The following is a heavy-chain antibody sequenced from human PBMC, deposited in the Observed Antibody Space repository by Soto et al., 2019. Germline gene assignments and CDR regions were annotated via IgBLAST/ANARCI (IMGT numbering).Heavy chain of an antibody. Sequence: EVQLVESGGGLVQPGGSLRLSCAASGFTFSSYWMSWVRQAPGKGLEWVANIKQDGSEKYYVDSVKGRFTISRDNAKNSLYLQMNSLRAEDTAVYYCARIPIPPVGFGVTTDVWIPLDYWGQGTLVTVSS. CDR1: GFTFSSYW. J-gene: IGHJ4*02. D-gene: IGHD3-10*01. V-gene: IGHV3-7*01. CDR3: ARIPIPPVGFGVTTDVWIPLDY. CDR2: IKQDGSEK.